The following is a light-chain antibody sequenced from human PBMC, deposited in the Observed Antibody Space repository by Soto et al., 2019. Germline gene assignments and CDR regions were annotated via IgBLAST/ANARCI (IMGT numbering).Light chain of an antibody. CDR2: AAS. Sequence: DVQMTQSPSSLSASVGDRVTITCRASQSISNNLNWYQQRPGKAPKLLIYAASSLQSGVPSRFSGSGSGTDFTLTISSLQPEDFATYYCQQSYSIPGTFGQGTKVDIK. V-gene: IGKV1-39*01. CDR3: QQSYSIPGT. J-gene: IGKJ1*01. CDR1: QSISNN.